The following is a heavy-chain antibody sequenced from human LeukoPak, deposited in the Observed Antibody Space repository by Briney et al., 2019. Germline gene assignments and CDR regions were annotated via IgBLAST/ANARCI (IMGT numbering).Heavy chain of an antibody. CDR2: ISYDGSNK. V-gene: IGHV3-30*03. J-gene: IGHJ4*02. Sequence: GRSLRLSCAASGFTFSSYGMHWVRQAPGKGLEWVAVISYDGSNKYYADSVKGRFTISRDNSKNTLYLQMNSLRAEDTAVYYCASSMAYNCLDYWGQGTLVTVSS. D-gene: IGHD5-24*01. CDR3: ASSMAYNCLDY. CDR1: GFTFSSYG.